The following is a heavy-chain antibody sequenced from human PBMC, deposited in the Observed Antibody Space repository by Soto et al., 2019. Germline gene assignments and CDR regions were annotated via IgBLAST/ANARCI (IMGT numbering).Heavy chain of an antibody. Sequence: NPSETLSLTCTVSGGSVSSVGYYWSWIRQHPGKGLEWIGYITYSGNTYYNPSLESRVTMSADTSKNQFSLKLSSVTAADTAVYFCVRGGSCTNGVCSVFDYWGQGTLVTVPQ. CDR3: VRGGSCTNGVCSVFDY. V-gene: IGHV4-31*03. D-gene: IGHD2-8*01. CDR1: GGSVSSVGYY. CDR2: ITYSGNT. J-gene: IGHJ4*02.